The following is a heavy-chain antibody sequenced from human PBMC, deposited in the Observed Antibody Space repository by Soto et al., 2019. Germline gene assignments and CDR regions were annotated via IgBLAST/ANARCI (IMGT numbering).Heavy chain of an antibody. J-gene: IGHJ5*02. V-gene: IGHV1-8*01. D-gene: IGHD3-3*01. CDR1: GYTFTSYD. Sequence: ASVKVSCKASGYTFTSYDINWVRQATGQGLEWMGWMNPNSGNTGYAQKFQGRVTMTRNTSISTAYMELSSLRSEDTAVYYCARASRGPYDFWGGYSEGFDPWGQGTLVTVSS. CDR3: ARASRGPYDFWGGYSEGFDP. CDR2: MNPNSGNT.